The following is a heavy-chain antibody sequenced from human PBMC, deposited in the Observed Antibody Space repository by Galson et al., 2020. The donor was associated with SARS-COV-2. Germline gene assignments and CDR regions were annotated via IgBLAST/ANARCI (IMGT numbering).Heavy chain of an antibody. D-gene: IGHD6-13*01. CDR2: ISSDGSNR. Sequence: GGSLRLSCAASGFTFSSYSMNWVRQAPGKGLEWVAVISSDGSNRYYAGSVMGRFTFSRDNSKNTLYLQVNNLRIEDTAVYYCARDLAAPGYYFDSWGQGTLVTVSS. CDR1: GFTFSSYS. CDR3: ARDLAAPGYYFDS. J-gene: IGHJ4*02. V-gene: IGHV3-30*05.